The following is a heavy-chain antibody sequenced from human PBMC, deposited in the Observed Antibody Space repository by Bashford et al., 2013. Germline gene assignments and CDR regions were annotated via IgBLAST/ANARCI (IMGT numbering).Heavy chain of an antibody. CDR3: AGAEWYFYGMDV. V-gene: IGHV3-74*01. CDR1: GGTFSSFW. J-gene: IGHJ6*02. CDR2: LNPDGSTI. Sequence: PSLASVKVSCKASGGTFSSFWMHWVRQPPGKGLVWVSRLNPDGSTINYADSVRGRFTISRDNAKNTLFLQMNSLRVDDTAIYYCAGAEWYFYGMDVWGPGTTVTVSS. D-gene: IGHD3-3*01.